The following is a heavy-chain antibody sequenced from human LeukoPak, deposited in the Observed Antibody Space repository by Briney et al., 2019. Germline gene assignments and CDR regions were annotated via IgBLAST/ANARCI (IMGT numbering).Heavy chain of an antibody. CDR2: IYYSGST. CDR3: ARSRIVGALVDAFDI. V-gene: IGHV4-30-4*01. J-gene: IGHJ3*02. D-gene: IGHD1-26*01. CDR1: GGSISSGDYY. Sequence: SETLSLTCTVSGGSISSGDYYWSWIRQPPGKGLEWIGYIYYSGSTYYNPSLKSRVTISVDTSKNQFSLKLSSVTAADTAVYYCARSRIVGALVDAFDIWGQGTMVTVSS.